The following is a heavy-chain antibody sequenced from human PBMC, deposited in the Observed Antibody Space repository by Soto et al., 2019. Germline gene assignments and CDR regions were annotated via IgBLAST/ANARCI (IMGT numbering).Heavy chain of an antibody. Sequence: LRLSCAASGFIFSGSAIHWVRQASGKGLEWVGRIRSRANNFATSSAASVKGRFTFSRDDSKNTAYLQMNTLKPEDTAVYYCARGQGAAIGDYYYHGMDVWGQGTTVTVSS. V-gene: IGHV3-73*01. D-gene: IGHD2-2*02. CDR1: GFIFSGSA. CDR3: ARGQGAAIGDYYYHGMDV. J-gene: IGHJ6*02. CDR2: IRSRANNFAT.